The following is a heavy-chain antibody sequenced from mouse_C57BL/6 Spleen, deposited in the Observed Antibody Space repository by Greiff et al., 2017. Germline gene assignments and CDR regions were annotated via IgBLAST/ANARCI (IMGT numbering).Heavy chain of an antibody. CDR2: IDPSDSYT. Sequence: QVQLQQPGAELVRPGTSVKLSCKASGYTFTSYWMHWVKQRPGQGLEWIGVIDPSDSYTNYNQKFKGKATLTVDPSSSTADMLLSSRTSEDSAVYYCARFRGDAMDYWGQGTSGTVSS. J-gene: IGHJ4*01. CDR1: GYTFTSYW. V-gene: IGHV1-59*01. CDR3: ARFRGDAMDY.